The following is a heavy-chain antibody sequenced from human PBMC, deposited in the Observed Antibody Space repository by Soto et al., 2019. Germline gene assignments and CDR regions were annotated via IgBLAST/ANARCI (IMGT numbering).Heavy chain of an antibody. Sequence: SETLSLTCTVSGGSISSGDYYWSWIRQPPGKGLEWIGYIYYSGSTYYNPSLKSRVTISVDTSKNQFSLKLSSVTAADTAVYYCARATGLGYCSGGSCHNSFVYWGQGTLVTVSS. CDR3: ARATGLGYCSGGSCHNSFVY. CDR2: IYYSGST. J-gene: IGHJ4*02. V-gene: IGHV4-30-4*01. D-gene: IGHD2-15*01. CDR1: GGSISSGDYY.